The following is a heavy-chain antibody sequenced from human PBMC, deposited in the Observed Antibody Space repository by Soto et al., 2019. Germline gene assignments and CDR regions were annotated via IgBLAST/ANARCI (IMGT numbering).Heavy chain of an antibody. CDR2: IYYTGRF. CDR3: PSSNLGGFNYGYT. V-gene: IGHV4-59*01. Sequence: SETLSLTCTVSNGSISTYYWSWIRQSPGKGLEWIGYIYYTGRFNYNPSLKSRVTMSVDTSKNQFSLNLTSVTAADTAVYYCPSSNLGGFNYGYTWGQGTLVTVSS. J-gene: IGHJ5*02. CDR1: NGSISTYY. D-gene: IGHD5-18*01.